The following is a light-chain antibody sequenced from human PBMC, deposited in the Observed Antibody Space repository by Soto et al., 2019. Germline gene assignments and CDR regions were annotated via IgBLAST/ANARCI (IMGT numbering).Light chain of an antibody. Sequence: SYELTQPPSVTVAPGQTARIACGGKNIGRKGVHWYQQKAGQAPVLVADDGGDRPSGIPERFSGSKPGNTATLTISRVEDGDEADYYCQVWDTTSDHFYVFGTGTKVTVL. CDR2: DGG. CDR1: NIGRKG. V-gene: IGLV3-21*02. CDR3: QVWDTTSDHFYV. J-gene: IGLJ1*01.